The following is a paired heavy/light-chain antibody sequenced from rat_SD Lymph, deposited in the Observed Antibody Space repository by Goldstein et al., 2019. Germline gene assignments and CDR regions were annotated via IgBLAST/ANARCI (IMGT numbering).Light chain of an antibody. CDR2: NAN. V-gene: IGKV12S36*01. CDR3: QQYYDYPYT. J-gene: IGKJ2-3*01. CDR1: EDIYNG. Sequence: DIQMTQSPASLSASLGETVTIECRASEDIYNGLAWYQQKPGKSPQLLIYNANSLHTGVPSRFSGSGSGTQYSLKINSLQSEDVASYFCQQYYDYPYTFGAGTKLELK.
Heavy chain of an antibody. D-gene: IGHD1-4*01. CDR3: ATGYWYFDF. CDR1: GFTFSNYG. J-gene: IGHJ1*01. Sequence: EVQLVESGGGLVQPGRSLKLSCLASGFTFSNYGMNWIRQAPGKGLEWVASISSSSSYIYYADTVKGRFTISRDNAKNTLYLQMTSLRSEDTALYYCATGYWYFDFWGPGTMVTVSS. V-gene: IGHV5-34*01. CDR2: ISSSSSYI.